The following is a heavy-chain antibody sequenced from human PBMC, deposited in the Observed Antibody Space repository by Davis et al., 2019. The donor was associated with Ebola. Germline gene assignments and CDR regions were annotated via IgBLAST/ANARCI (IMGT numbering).Heavy chain of an antibody. J-gene: IGHJ4*02. V-gene: IGHV1-46*01. CDR1: GYTFTSYY. CDR2: INPSGGST. Sequence: ASVKVSCKASGYTFTSYYMHWVRQAPGQGLEWMGIINPSGGSTSYAQKFQGRVTMTRDKSISTAYLQWSSLKASDTAMYYCARLPNPLGFDYWGQGTLVTVSS. CDR3: ARLPNPLGFDY.